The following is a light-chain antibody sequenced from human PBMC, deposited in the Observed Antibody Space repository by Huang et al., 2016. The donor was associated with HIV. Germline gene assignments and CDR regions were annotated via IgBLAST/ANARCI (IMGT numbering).Light chain of an antibody. J-gene: IGKJ1*01. CDR2: GAS. CDR3: QQYNNWWT. V-gene: IGKV3-15*01. CDR1: QSVSSN. Sequence: EIVMTQSPATLSVSPGERATLSCRASQSVSSNLAWYQQKPGQAPRLLVYGASTRATGIPARVSGRGSGTEVTLTISSLQSEDFAVYYCQQYNNWWTFGQGTKVEIK.